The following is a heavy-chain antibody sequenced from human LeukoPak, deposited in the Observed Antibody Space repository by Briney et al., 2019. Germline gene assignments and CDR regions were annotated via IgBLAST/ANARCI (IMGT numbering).Heavy chain of an antibody. CDR3: ARDGETATPWALDL. D-gene: IGHD5-24*01. CDR1: GFTFNNYE. J-gene: IGHJ3*01. CDR2: ISQSGSTK. V-gene: IGHV3-48*03. Sequence: GGSLRLSCAASGFTFNNYEMNWARQAPGKGLEWVSYISQSGSTKKYTDSVKGRFTISRDNAKNSLYLQLSSLRVEDMAVYYCARDGETATPWALDLWGQGTMVTVSS.